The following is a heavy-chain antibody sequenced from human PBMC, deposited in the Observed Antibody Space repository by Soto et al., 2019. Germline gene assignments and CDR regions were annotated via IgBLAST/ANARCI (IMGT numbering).Heavy chain of an antibody. V-gene: IGHV3-23*01. D-gene: IGHD3-16*01. CDR2: ITGSGGGT. CDR1: GFTFSSYA. CDR3: AKVWGNYGNFDY. J-gene: IGHJ4*02. Sequence: EVQLLESGGGLLQPGGSLRLSCAASGFTFSSYAMSWVRQAPGKGLEWVSAITGSGGGTYYGDSVKGRFTISRDNSKNTVYLRMNSLRAEDAAVYYCAKVWGNYGNFDYWGQGTLVTVSS.